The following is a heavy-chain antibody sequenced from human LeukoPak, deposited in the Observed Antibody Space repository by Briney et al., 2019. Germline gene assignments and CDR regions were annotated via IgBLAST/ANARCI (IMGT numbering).Heavy chain of an antibody. J-gene: IGHJ4*02. V-gene: IGHV3-53*01. CDR3: TKTGGPWD. CDR2: IYNDGTT. Sequence: ETLSLTCTLSGGSIRNSSYYWGWVRQAPGKGLEWVSVIYNDGTTYYADSVKGRFTIYRDNPENTLYLQMNTLRAEDTAVYYCTKTGGPWDWGQGTLVTVSS. CDR1: GGSIRNSSYY. D-gene: IGHD7-27*01.